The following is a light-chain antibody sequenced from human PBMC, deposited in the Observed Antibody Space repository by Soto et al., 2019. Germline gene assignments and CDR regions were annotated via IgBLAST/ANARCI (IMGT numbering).Light chain of an antibody. CDR1: QTISSW. V-gene: IGKV1-5*01. J-gene: IGKJ1*01. CDR2: DAS. CDR3: QQYNSYSRT. Sequence: DIQMTQSPSTLSASVVDTVTVTCLASQTISSWLAWYQQKPGKAPKLLIYDASSLESGVPSRFSGSGSGTEFTLTISSLQPDDFATYYCQQYNSYSRTFGQGTKVDIK.